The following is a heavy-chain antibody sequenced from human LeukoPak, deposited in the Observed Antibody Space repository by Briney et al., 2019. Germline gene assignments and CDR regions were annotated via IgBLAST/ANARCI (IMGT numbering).Heavy chain of an antibody. V-gene: IGHV3-48*04. CDR3: ARAMEYCSSTSCFNLDY. CDR2: IRTSGTNT. CDR1: GFTFSSFS. Sequence: GGSLRLSCAASGFTFSSFSMNWVRQAPGKGLEWVSYIRTSGTNTDYTGSVKGRFTISRDNAKNSLYLQMNSLRAEDTAVYYCARAMEYCSSTSCFNLDYWGQGTLVTVSS. J-gene: IGHJ4*02. D-gene: IGHD2-2*01.